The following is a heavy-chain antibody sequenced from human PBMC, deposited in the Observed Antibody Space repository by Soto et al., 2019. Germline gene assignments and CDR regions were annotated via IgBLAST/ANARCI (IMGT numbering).Heavy chain of an antibody. Sequence: QVQLVQSGAEVKMPGASVKVSCKASGCTFTSYEIKWVRQATGQGLEWMGWMNPNSGNTGYAQKFQGRVTMTRNTSISTGYMELSSLRSEDTAVYYCARSVEWLASFDYWGQGTLVTVSS. D-gene: IGHD6-19*01. CDR2: MNPNSGNT. CDR1: GCTFTSYE. V-gene: IGHV1-8*01. CDR3: ARSVEWLASFDY. J-gene: IGHJ4*02.